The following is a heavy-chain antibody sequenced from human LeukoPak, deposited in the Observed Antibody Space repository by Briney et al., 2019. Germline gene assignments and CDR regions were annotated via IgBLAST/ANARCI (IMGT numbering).Heavy chain of an antibody. D-gene: IGHD5-18*01. V-gene: IGHV4-4*07. Sequence: SETLSLTCTVSGGSISSYYWSWTRQPAGKGLEWVGRIYTSGSTNYNPSLKSRVTMSVDTSKNQFSLKLSSVTAADTAVYYCARSGYSYGSDYWGQGTLVTVSS. J-gene: IGHJ4*02. CDR1: GGSISSYY. CDR3: ARSGYSYGSDY. CDR2: IYTSGST.